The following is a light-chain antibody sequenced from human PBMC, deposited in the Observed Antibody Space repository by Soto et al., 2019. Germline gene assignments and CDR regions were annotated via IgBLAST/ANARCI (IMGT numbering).Light chain of an antibody. CDR3: QQYQSYSRT. V-gene: IGKV1-5*01. CDR2: DAS. Sequence: DIQMTQSPSSLSASVGDRVTITCQASQDISNYLNWYQQTQGKAPKLLIYDASNLESGVPSRFRGSASGTEFTLTLSSLKPDDFQTYYCQQYQSYSRTFGQGTKVDIK. J-gene: IGKJ1*01. CDR1: QDISNY.